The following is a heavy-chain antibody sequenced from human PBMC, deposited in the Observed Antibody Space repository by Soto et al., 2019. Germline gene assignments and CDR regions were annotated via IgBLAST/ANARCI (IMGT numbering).Heavy chain of an antibody. CDR2: ISPGDSKT. D-gene: IGHD1-26*01. Sequence: ESLKISCKGSGYSFTRYCIGAVRQMPEKGLEWMGIISPGDSKTTYSPTSQGKVTISANKSISTVYLQWSSLKTLNTAMYYCAQHKWEPSGDFDNCGKKTLVTVSS. CDR1: GYSFTRYC. CDR3: AQHKWEPSGDFDN. V-gene: IGHV5-51*01. J-gene: IGHJ4*02.